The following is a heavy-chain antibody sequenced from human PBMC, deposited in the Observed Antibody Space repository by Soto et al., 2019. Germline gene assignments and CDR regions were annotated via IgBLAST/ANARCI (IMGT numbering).Heavy chain of an antibody. CDR3: ARDRDNSNWPNFDY. CDR1: GGTFSIYT. CDR2: VIPIFDVT. Sequence: QVQLVQPGSEVKKPGSSVTVSCKASGGTFSIYTISWVRQAPGQGLGWMGRVIPIFDVTSYAQRFQGRVNITADKSTTTAYMELSSLRSEDTAVYYCARDRDNSNWPNFDYWGQGTLVTVSS. D-gene: IGHD6-13*01. V-gene: IGHV1-69*02. J-gene: IGHJ4*02.